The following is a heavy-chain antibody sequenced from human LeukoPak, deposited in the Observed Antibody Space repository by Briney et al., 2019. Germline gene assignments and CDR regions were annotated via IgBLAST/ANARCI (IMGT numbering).Heavy chain of an antibody. D-gene: IGHD6-13*01. CDR2: IYHSGST. V-gene: IGHV4-4*02. CDR1: GGPISSSNW. J-gene: IGHJ4*02. Sequence: SETLSLTCAVSGGPISSSNWWSWVRQPPGKGLEWIGEIYHSGSTNYNPSLKSRVTISVDKSKNQFSLKLSSVTAADTAVYYCARDHVTYGSWYYFDYWGQGTLVTVSS. CDR3: ARDHVTYGSWYYFDY.